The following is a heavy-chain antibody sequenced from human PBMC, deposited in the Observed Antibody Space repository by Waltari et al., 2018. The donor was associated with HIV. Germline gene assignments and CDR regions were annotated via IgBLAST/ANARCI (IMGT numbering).Heavy chain of an antibody. CDR1: VYPFPNYD. J-gene: IGHJ3*02. V-gene: IGHV1-8*01. Sequence: QVQLVQSGAEVKKPGASVKVSCKASVYPFPNYDINWVRQATGQGLEWMGWMNPNSGNTGYAQKFQGRVTMTRNTSISTAYMELSSLRSEDTAVYYCARGYSYDRSGEAFDIWGQGTMVTVSS. CDR2: MNPNSGNT. D-gene: IGHD3-22*01. CDR3: ARGYSYDRSGEAFDI.